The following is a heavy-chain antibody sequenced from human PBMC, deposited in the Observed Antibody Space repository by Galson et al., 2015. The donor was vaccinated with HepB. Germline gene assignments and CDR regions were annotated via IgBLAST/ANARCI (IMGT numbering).Heavy chain of an antibody. Sequence: SLRLSCAASGFTFSGYGMHWVRQAPGKGLEWEAVISYDGSNKYYADSVKGRFTISRDNSKNTLYLQMNSLRAEDTAVYYCAKGYSYGDYWGQGTLVTVSS. CDR1: GFTFSGYG. CDR3: AKGYSYGDY. V-gene: IGHV3-30*18. J-gene: IGHJ4*02. D-gene: IGHD2-15*01. CDR2: ISYDGSNK.